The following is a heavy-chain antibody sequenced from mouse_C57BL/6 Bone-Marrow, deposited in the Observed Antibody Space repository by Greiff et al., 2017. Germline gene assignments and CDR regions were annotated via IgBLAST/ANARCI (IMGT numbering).Heavy chain of an antibody. J-gene: IGHJ1*03. CDR3: ARSGLYDGYYEDWYFDG. Sequence: QVQLQQSGAELARPGASVKLSCKASGYTFTSYGISWVKQRTGQGLEWIGEIYPRSGNTYYNEKFKGKATLTADKSSSTAYMELRSLTSEDSAVYFCARSGLYDGYYEDWYFDGWGTGTTVTVSS. V-gene: IGHV1-81*01. D-gene: IGHD2-3*01. CDR2: IYPRSGNT. CDR1: GYTFTSYG.